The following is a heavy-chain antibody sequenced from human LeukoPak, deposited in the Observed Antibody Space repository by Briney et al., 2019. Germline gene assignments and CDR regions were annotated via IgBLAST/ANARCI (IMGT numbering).Heavy chain of an antibody. J-gene: IGHJ4*02. CDR2: INHSGST. D-gene: IGHD4-17*01. CDR3: ARETIYGDDFDY. Sequence: SETLSLTCAAYGGSFSGYYWSWIRQPPGKGLEWIGEINHSGSTNYNPSLKSRVTISVDTSKNQFSLKLSSVTAADTAVYYCARETIYGDDFDYWGQRTLVTVSS. CDR1: GGSFSGYY. V-gene: IGHV4-34*01.